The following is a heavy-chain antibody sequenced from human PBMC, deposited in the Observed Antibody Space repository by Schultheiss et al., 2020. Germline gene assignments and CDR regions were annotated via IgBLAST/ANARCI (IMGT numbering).Heavy chain of an antibody. J-gene: IGHJ6*03. CDR3: ARVGIAARDYYYYMDV. CDR2: IWYDGSNK. Sequence: GESLKISCAASGFTFSSYGMHWVRQAPGKGLEWVAVIWYDGSNKYYADSVKGRFTISRDNSKNTLYLQMNSLRAEDTAVYYCARVGIAARDYYYYMDVWGKGTTVNVYS. V-gene: IGHV3-33*08. D-gene: IGHD6-6*01. CDR1: GFTFSSYG.